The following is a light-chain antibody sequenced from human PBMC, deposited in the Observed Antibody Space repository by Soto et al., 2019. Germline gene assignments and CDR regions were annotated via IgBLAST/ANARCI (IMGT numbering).Light chain of an antibody. V-gene: IGKV1-33*01. CDR1: QDITIY. CDR2: DPS. CDR3: QQYDKFPFN. J-gene: IGKJ3*01. Sequence: DIQMNQSPSSLSASVGDRVTITCRASQDITIYFNWYQVKPRKAPKLLIYDPSDLEAGVTARFSGSGSATEFSFTIRSLQPEEVATYYCQQYDKFPFNFGPGTMVDMK.